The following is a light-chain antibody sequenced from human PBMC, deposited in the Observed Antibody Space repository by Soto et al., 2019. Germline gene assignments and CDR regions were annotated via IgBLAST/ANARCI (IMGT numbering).Light chain of an antibody. Sequence: IQMTQSPSTLSAPVGDRVTITCQASQTISTLLAWFQHKPGKAPNLLIYDASNLESGVPSRFSGSASGKEFTLTISILQSDYSATYFCQHYSHLVTFGQGTKLEIK. CDR2: DAS. V-gene: IGKV1-5*01. CDR1: QTISTL. CDR3: QHYSHLVT. J-gene: IGKJ2*01.